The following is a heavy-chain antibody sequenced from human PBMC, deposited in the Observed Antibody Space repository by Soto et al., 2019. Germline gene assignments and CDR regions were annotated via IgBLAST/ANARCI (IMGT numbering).Heavy chain of an antibody. D-gene: IGHD4-17*01. CDR3: ARGDDYGDPYFDY. CDR2: INPNSGGT. J-gene: IGHJ4*02. Sequence: ASVKVSCKASGYTFTGYYMHWVRQAPGQGLEWMGWINPNSGGTNYAQKFQGWVTMTRDTSISTAYMELSRLRSDDTAVYYCARGDDYGDPYFDYWGQGTLVTVSS. CDR1: GYTFTGYY. V-gene: IGHV1-2*04.